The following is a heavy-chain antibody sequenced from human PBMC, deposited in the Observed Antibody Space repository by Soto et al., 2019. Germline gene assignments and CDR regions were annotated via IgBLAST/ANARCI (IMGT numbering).Heavy chain of an antibody. CDR2: ISAYNGNT. V-gene: IGHV1-18*04. D-gene: IGHD5-18*01. J-gene: IGHJ5*02. CDR1: GYTFTSYG. CDR3: ARVDTAMARDWFDP. Sequence: GASVKVSCKASGYTFTSYGISWVRQAPGQGLEWMGWISAYNGNTNYAQKLQGRVTMTTDTSTSTAYMELRRLRSDDKAVYYCARVDTAMARDWFDPWGKGTLVTVSS.